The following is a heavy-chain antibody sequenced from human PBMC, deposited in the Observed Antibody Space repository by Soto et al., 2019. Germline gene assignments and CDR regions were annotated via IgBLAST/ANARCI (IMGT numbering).Heavy chain of an antibody. CDR3: ASLRSGWGIDY. CDR2: IYHSGST. V-gene: IGHV4-30-2*01. CDR1: GGSISSGDYS. Sequence: SETLSLTCAVSGGSISSGDYSWSWIRQPPGKGLEWIGYIYHSGSTYYNPSLKSRVTISVDRSKNQFSLKLSSVTAADTAVYYCASLRSGWGIDYWGQGTPVTVSS. D-gene: IGHD6-19*01. J-gene: IGHJ4*02.